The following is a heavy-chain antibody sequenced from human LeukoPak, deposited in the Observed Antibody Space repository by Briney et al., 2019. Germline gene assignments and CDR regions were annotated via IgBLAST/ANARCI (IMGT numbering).Heavy chain of an antibody. CDR2: INPSGGST. Sequence: ASVKVSCKASGYTFTSYGISWVRQAPGQGLEWMGIINPSGGSTSYAQKFQGRVTMTRDTSTSTVYMELSSLRSDDTAVYYCARDGPRTEWFRNWFDPWGQGTLVTVSS. CDR3: ARDGPRTEWFRNWFDP. D-gene: IGHD3-3*01. CDR1: GYTFTSYG. V-gene: IGHV1-46*01. J-gene: IGHJ5*02.